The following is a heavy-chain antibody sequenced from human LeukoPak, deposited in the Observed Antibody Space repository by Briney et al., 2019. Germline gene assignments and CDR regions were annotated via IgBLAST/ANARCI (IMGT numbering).Heavy chain of an antibody. V-gene: IGHV3-74*01. Sequence: GGSLRLSCAASGFTFSSYWMHWVRQAPGKGLVWVSRVINDGSTTNYADSVKGRFTISRDNTKNTLYLQMNSLRAEDTAVYFCLAAAGTIGWGQGTLVTVSS. D-gene: IGHD6-13*01. CDR1: GFTFSSYW. CDR3: LAAAGTIG. CDR2: VINDGSTT. J-gene: IGHJ4*02.